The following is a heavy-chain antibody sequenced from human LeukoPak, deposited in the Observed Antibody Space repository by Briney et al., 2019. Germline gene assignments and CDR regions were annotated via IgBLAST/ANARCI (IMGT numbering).Heavy chain of an antibody. Sequence: ASVEVSCKASGYTFTSYGISWVRQAPGQGLEWMGWISAYNGNTNYAQKLQGRVTMTTDTSTSTAYMELRSLRSDDTAVYYCARDYGSGSPSYGMDVWGQGTTVTVSS. J-gene: IGHJ6*02. CDR2: ISAYNGNT. D-gene: IGHD3-10*01. CDR3: ARDYGSGSPSYGMDV. V-gene: IGHV1-18*01. CDR1: GYTFTSYG.